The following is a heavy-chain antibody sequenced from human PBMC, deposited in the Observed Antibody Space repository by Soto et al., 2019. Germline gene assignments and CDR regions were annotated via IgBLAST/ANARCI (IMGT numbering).Heavy chain of an antibody. V-gene: IGHV2-70*01. Sequence: SGPTLVNPTQTLTLTCTFSGFSLSTSGMCVSWIRQPPGKALEWLALIDWDDDKYYSTSLKTRLTISKDTSKNQVVLTMTNMDPVDTATYYCARIVGTPYYYYVMDFWGQGTTVTVSS. CDR2: IDWDDDK. CDR3: ARIVGTPYYYYVMDF. D-gene: IGHD1-26*01. CDR1: GFSLSTSGMC. J-gene: IGHJ6*02.